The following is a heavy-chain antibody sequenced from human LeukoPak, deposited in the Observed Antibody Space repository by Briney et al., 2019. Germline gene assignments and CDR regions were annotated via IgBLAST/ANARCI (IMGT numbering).Heavy chain of an antibody. CDR2: IYTSGST. Sequence: RASETLSLTCTVSGGSISSYYWSWIRQPAGKGLEWIGRIYTSGSTNYNPSLKSRVTMSVDTSKNQFSLKLSSVTAADTAVYYCARELLAAAGLLYFDYWGQGTLVTVSS. V-gene: IGHV4-4*07. D-gene: IGHD6-13*01. CDR3: ARELLAAAGLLYFDY. CDR1: GGSISSYY. J-gene: IGHJ4*02.